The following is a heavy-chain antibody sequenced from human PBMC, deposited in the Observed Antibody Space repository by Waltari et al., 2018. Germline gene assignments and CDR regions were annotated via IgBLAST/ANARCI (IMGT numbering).Heavy chain of an antibody. D-gene: IGHD6-25*01. CDR3: ARGGSAYYYYYGMDV. CDR2: IYYSGST. V-gene: IGHV4-30-4*08. Sequence: QVQLQESGPGLVKPSQTLSLTCTVSGGSISSGDYYWSWIRQPPGKGLEWIGYIYYSGSTYYNPSLKSRVTISVDTSKNQFSLKLSSVTAADTAVYYCARGGSAYYYYYGMDVWGQGTTVTVSS. CDR1: GGSISSGDYY. J-gene: IGHJ6*02.